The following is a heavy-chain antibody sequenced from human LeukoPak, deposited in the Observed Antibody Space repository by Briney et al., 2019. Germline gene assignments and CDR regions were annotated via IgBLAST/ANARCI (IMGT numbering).Heavy chain of an antibody. D-gene: IGHD2-8*01. CDR2: INHSGST. J-gene: IGHJ4*02. Sequence: PSETLSLTCAVYGGSFSGYYWSWIRQPPGKGLEWIGEINHSGSTNYNPSLKSRVTISVDTSKNQFSLKLSSVTAADTAVYYCATNNLYYFDYWGQGTLVTVSS. V-gene: IGHV4-34*01. CDR1: GGSFSGYY. CDR3: ATNNLYYFDY.